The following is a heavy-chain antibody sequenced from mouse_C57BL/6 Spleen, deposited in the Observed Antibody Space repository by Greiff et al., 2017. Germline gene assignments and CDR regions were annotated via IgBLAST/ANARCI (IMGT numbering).Heavy chain of an antibody. CDR3: ARGPSYYYGSSYYFDY. V-gene: IGHV1-26*01. CDR1: GYTFTDYY. D-gene: IGHD1-1*01. Sequence: EVQLQQSGPELVKPGASVKISCKASGYTFTDYYMNWVKQSHGKSLEWIGDINPNNGGTSYNQKFKGKATLTVDKSSSTAYMELRSLTSEDSAVYYCARGPSYYYGSSYYFDYWGQGTTLTVSS. J-gene: IGHJ2*01. CDR2: INPNNGGT.